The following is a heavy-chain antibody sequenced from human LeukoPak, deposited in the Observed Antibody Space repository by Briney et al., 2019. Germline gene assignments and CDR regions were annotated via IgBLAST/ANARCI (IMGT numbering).Heavy chain of an antibody. J-gene: IGHJ4*02. CDR1: GFTFSSYE. V-gene: IGHV3-48*03. CDR2: ISSSGSTI. CDR3: ARESGERGYSYGFRYFDY. Sequence: PGGSLRLSCAASGFTFSSYEMNWVRQAPGKGLEWVSYISSSGSTIYYADSVKGRFTISRDNAKNSLYLQMNSLRAEGTAVYYCARESGERGYSYGFRYFDYWGQGTLVTVSS. D-gene: IGHD5-18*01.